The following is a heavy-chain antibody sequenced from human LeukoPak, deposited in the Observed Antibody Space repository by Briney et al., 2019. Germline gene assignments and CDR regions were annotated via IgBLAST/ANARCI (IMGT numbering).Heavy chain of an antibody. CDR3: ARVSVTSYFDY. V-gene: IGHV4-61*02. CDR2: IYTSGST. D-gene: IGHD4-17*01. Sequence: TLSLTCTVSGGSISSGSYYWSWIRQPAGKGLEWIGRIYTSGSTNYNPSLKSRVTISVDTSKNQFSLKLSSVTAADTAVYYCARVSVTSYFDYWGQGTLVTVSS. J-gene: IGHJ4*02. CDR1: GGSISSGSYY.